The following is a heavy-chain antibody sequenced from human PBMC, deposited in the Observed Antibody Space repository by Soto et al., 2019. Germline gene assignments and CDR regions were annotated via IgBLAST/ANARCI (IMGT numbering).Heavy chain of an antibody. CDR2: INPGYPAGRST. J-gene: IGHJ6*02. V-gene: IGHV1-46*01. D-gene: IGHD1-26*01. CDR3: ASEAIVAGATTGMDV. Sequence: QVPLVQSGAEVKKPGASVKVSCKASGYTLTTFFMHWVRQAPGQGLEWMGVINPGYPAGRSTTYAQKFQGRVTMTTETSTSTVYMELSRLRSDETAVHDCASEAIVAGATTGMDVWCQGTMVTVS. CDR1: GYTLTTFF.